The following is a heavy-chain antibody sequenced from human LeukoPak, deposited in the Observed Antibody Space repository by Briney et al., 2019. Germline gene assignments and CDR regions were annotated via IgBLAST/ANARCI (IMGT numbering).Heavy chain of an antibody. D-gene: IGHD3-10*01. CDR2: IYTSGST. CDR1: GGSISSGSYY. CDR3: ARTYYYGSESYYPPYYYYYMDV. J-gene: IGHJ6*03. Sequence: PSETLSLTCTVSGGSISSGSYYWSWIRQPAGKGLEWIGRIYTSGSTNYNPSLKSRVTISVDTSKNQFSLKLSSVTAADTAVYYCARTYYYGSESYYPPYYYYYMDVWGKGTTVTISS. V-gene: IGHV4-61*02.